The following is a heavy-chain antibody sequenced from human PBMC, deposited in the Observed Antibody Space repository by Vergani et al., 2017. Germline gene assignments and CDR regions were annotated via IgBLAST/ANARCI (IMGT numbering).Heavy chain of an antibody. CDR3: ARENVVIARIFVF. J-gene: IGHJ4*02. CDR1: GDSLSSRDHY. V-gene: IGHV4-31*03. D-gene: IGHD2-21*01. Sequence: QVQLQESGPGLVKPSQTLSLTCTVSGDSLSSRDHYWSWIRQRSDKGLEWVGHIFRSGTTYYNPSLKSRLIMSVDSSKNQFSLKLTSVTAADTAMYYCARENVVIARIFVFWGQGTLVTVSS. CDR2: IFRSGTT.